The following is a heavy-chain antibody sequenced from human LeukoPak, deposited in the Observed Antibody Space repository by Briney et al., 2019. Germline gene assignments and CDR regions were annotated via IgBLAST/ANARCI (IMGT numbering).Heavy chain of an antibody. CDR1: GYTFTNYA. V-gene: IGHV7-4-1*02. CDR2: INTNTGNP. CDR3: ARAGFTFSDYFGSFFDY. J-gene: IGHJ4*02. D-gene: IGHD3-10*01. Sequence: ASAKVSCKASGYTFTNYAMNWVRQAPGQGLEWMGWINTNTGNPTYAQGFTGRFVFSLDTSVSTAYLQISSLKAEDTAVYYCARAGFTFSDYFGSFFDYWGQGTLVTVSS.